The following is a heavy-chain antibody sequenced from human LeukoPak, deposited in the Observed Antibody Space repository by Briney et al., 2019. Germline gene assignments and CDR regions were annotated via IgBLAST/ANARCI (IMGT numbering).Heavy chain of an antibody. V-gene: IGHV3-66*01. Sequence: GGSLRLSCAVYGFTVTNDYMNWVRQAPGKGLEWVSIIYSGGSTYYADSVKGRFTISRDSSNNTLFLQMSNLRADDSGLYYCATDVRSSPLGFWGHGTLVTVSS. D-gene: IGHD6-13*01. CDR3: ATDVRSSPLGF. CDR1: GFTVTNDY. J-gene: IGHJ4*01. CDR2: IYSGGST.